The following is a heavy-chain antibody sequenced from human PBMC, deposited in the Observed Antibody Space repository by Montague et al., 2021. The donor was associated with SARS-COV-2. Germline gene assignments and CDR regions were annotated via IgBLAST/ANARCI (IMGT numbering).Heavy chain of an antibody. Sequence: CAISGDSVASNSAAWNWDRHSSARDPEWLGRTYYRSKWYRDYALSVRSRLTVNPDTSENQFSLQLNSVTPDDTAVYYCARSGYGGGTTWFYFDSWGPGTLITVSS. V-gene: IGHV6-1*01. CDR1: GDSVASNSAA. J-gene: IGHJ4*02. D-gene: IGHD6-13*01. CDR2: TYYRSKWYR. CDR3: ARSGYGGGTTWFYFDS.